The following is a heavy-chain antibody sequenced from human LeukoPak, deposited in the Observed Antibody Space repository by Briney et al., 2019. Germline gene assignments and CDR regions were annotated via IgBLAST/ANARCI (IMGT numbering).Heavy chain of an antibody. CDR1: GGSISSYY. CDR3: AKGGTYGGGADY. J-gene: IGHJ4*02. CDR2: IYYSGST. V-gene: IGHV4-59*01. Sequence: KPSETLSLTCTVSGGSISSYYWSWIRQPPGRGLEWIGYIYYSGSTTYSPSLNSRVTISLDTSNNQVSLRLSSVTAADTAVYYCAKGGTYGGGADYWGQGTLVTVSS. D-gene: IGHD1-26*01.